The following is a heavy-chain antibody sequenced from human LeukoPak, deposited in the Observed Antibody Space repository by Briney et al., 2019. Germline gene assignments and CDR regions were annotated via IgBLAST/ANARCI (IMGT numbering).Heavy chain of an antibody. CDR3: AKTYYDILTGYGGPYYMDV. J-gene: IGHJ6*03. CDR1: GGSISSYY. D-gene: IGHD3-9*01. Sequence: SETLSLTCAVSGGSISSYYWSWIRQPPGKGLEWIGYIYYSGSTNYNPSLKSRVTISVDTSKNQFSLKLSSVTAADTAVYYCAKTYYDILTGYGGPYYMDVWGKGTTVTVSS. CDR2: IYYSGST. V-gene: IGHV4-59*01.